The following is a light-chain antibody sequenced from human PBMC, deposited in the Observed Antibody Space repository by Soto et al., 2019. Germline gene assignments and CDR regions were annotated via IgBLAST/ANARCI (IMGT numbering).Light chain of an antibody. V-gene: IGLV1-47*01. CDR1: RSNIGSNY. CDR3: AAWEDSLSGVV. CDR2: RNN. J-gene: IGLJ2*01. Sequence: QSVLTQPPSASVTPGQRVTISCSGSRSNIGSNYVYWYQQLPGTVPQLLIYRNNERPSGVPDRFSGAKSGTSAALAISWLRSEDAAEYYCAAWEDSLSGVVFVGGTPLTVL.